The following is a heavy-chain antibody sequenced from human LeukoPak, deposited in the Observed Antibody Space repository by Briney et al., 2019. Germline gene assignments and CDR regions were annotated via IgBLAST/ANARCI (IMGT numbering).Heavy chain of an antibody. CDR1: GGSISSYY. D-gene: IGHD3-10*01. J-gene: IGHJ5*02. V-gene: IGHV4-59*01. CDR3: ASHYGSGFGS. CDR2: IYYSGST. Sequence: SETLSLTCTVSGGSISSYYWSWIRQPPGKGLEWIGYIYYSGSTNYNPSLKSRVTISVDTSKNQFSLKLSSVTAADTAMYYCASHYGSGFGSWRQATLVAVSS.